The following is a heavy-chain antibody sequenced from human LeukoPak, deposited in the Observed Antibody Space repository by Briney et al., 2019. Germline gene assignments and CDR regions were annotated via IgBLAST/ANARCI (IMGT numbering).Heavy chain of an antibody. CDR3: AKDGFLAAVATD. D-gene: IGHD5-12*01. V-gene: IGHV3-23*01. CDR1: GFTFSSYA. CDR2: ISGSGGST. Sequence: GGSLRLSCAASGFTFSSYAMSWVRQAPGKGLEWVSAISGSGGSTYYADSVKGRFTISRDNGKHTLYLQMSSLRADDTAVYYCAKDGFLAAVATDWGQGTLVTVSS. J-gene: IGHJ4*02.